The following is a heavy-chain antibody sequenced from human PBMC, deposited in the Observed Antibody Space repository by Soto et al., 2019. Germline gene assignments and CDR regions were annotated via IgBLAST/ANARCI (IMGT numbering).Heavy chain of an antibody. D-gene: IGHD3-10*01. CDR2: INRNGGSA. J-gene: IGHJ4*02. V-gene: IGHV3-23*01. CDR3: AKNYYFDC. CDR1: GFTFSGYA. Sequence: PGGSLRLSCEASGFTFSGYAMSWVRQAPGKGLEWVSSINRNGGSANYADSVKGRFTISRDDSKNILSLQMNSLRAEDTAIYYCAKNYYFDCWGQGTLVTVSS.